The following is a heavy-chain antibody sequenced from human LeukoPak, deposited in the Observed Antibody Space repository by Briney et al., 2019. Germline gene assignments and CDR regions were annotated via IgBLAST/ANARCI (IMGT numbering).Heavy chain of an antibody. V-gene: IGHV1-69*13. D-gene: IGHD6-6*01. Sequence: SVKVSCKASGGTFSSYAISWVRQAPGQGLEWMGGIIPIFGTANYAQKFQGRVTITADESTSTAYMELSSLRSEDTAVYYCARDRSIAARPPGWFDPWGQGTLVTVSS. J-gene: IGHJ5*02. CDR1: GGTFSSYA. CDR2: IIPIFGTA. CDR3: ARDRSIAARPPGWFDP.